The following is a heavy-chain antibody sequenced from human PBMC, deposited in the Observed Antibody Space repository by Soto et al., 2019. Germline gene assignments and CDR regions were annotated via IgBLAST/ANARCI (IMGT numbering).Heavy chain of an antibody. J-gene: IGHJ5*02. Sequence: VGSLRLSCAASGFTFSNYEMNWVRQAPGKEPEWISYIGSSGDTMYYADSVRGRFTVSRDNAKNSLFLQMTSLRAKDTAVYYCAREHGYQVHSLYNWFDPWGQAILVTVSS. V-gene: IGHV3-48*03. CDR3: AREHGYQVHSLYNWFDP. CDR1: GFTFSNYE. D-gene: IGHD1-1*01. CDR2: IGSSGDTM.